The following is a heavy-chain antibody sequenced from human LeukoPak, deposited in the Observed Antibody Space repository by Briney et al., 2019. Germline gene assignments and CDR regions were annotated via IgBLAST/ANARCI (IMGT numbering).Heavy chain of an antibody. D-gene: IGHD6-13*01. CDR1: GFTFSGYS. V-gene: IGHV3-48*01. CDR3: ARDPAATGTWWFDP. Sequence: GGFLRLSCAVSGFTFSGYSMNWVRQAPGKGLEWVSYISSSSSTIYYADSVKGRFTISRDNAKNSLYLQMNSLRAEDTAVYYCARDPAATGTWWFDPWGQGTLVTVSS. J-gene: IGHJ5*02. CDR2: ISSSSSTI.